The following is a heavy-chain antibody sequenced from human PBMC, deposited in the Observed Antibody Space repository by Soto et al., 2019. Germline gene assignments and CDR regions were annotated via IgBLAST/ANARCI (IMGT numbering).Heavy chain of an antibody. CDR3: ARGITQGYDY. CDR1: GYTFTTFD. J-gene: IGHJ4*02. D-gene: IGHD3-16*01. Sequence: SVKVSCKPSGYTFTTFDINCVRQAPGQGLEWMGWMSPNSGNTGYAQKFQGRVVMTRDTAISTAYMELRSLTSEDTAVYYCARGITQGYDYWGQGTLVTVSS. CDR2: MSPNSGNT. V-gene: IGHV1-8*01.